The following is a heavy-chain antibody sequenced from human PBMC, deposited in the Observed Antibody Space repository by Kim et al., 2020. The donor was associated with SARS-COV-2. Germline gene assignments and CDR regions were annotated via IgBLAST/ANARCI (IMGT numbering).Heavy chain of an antibody. CDR3: AKSPPAYCSGGSCYSRSWMIDY. CDR1: GFTFSSYG. J-gene: IGHJ4*02. Sequence: GGSLRLSCAASGFTFSSYGMHWVRQAPGKGLEWVAVISYDGSNKYYADSVKGRFTISRDNSKNTLYLQMNSLRAEDTAVYYCAKSPPAYCSGGSCYSRSWMIDYWGQGTLVTVSS. CDR2: ISYDGSNK. D-gene: IGHD2-15*01. V-gene: IGHV3-30*18.